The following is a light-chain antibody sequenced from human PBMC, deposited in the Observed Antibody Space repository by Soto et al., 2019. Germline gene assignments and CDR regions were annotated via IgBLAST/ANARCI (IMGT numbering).Light chain of an antibody. Sequence: ELDLTQSPGTLSLSPWETATLSCRASQSLTNNYFAWYQQKPGRALRLLIDGASTRATGIPDRFSGGGSGTDFTLTISRLEPEDVAVYYCQQYEAVVTFGQGTKVDIK. CDR1: QSLTNNY. V-gene: IGKV3-20*01. CDR3: QQYEAVVT. J-gene: IGKJ1*01. CDR2: GAS.